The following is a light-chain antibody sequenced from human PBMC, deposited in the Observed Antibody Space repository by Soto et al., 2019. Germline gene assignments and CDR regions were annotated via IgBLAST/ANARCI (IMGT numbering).Light chain of an antibody. CDR1: QDISNY. Sequence: DIQMTQSPSSLSASVGDRVTITCRANQDISNYLAWYQQKPGKVPKLLIYGASTLQSGVPSRFSGSGSGTDFTLTISRRQTEDVSTYYCQNYNRAPWTFGQGTKVESK. CDR3: QNYNRAPWT. J-gene: IGKJ1*01. V-gene: IGKV1-27*01. CDR2: GAS.